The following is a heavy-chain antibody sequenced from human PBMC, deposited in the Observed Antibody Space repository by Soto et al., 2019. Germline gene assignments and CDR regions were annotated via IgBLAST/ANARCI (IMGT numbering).Heavy chain of an antibody. J-gene: IGHJ4*02. CDR1: GFTFTTYY. CDR2: IKNDGSEQ. V-gene: IGHV3-7*03. D-gene: IGHD3-10*01. Sequence: VGSLRLSCAASGFTFTTYYMTWVRQAPGKGLEWVASIKNDGSEQYYVDSVKGRFTISRDNAKNSLYLQMNSLRAGDTALYYCSRENWFQDYWGQGTLVTVSS. CDR3: SRENWFQDY.